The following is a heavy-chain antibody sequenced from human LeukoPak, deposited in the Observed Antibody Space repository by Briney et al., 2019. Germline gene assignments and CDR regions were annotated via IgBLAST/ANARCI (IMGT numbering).Heavy chain of an antibody. Sequence: GGSLRLSCAASGFTFTSHVMSWVRQTPGKELEWVSEIHGSGHTTYYADSVRGRFIISRDNSKNMLYLQMNSLRAEDAAMYYLARESSRSGSLKWFDPWGQGALVTVSS. V-gene: IGHV3-23*01. J-gene: IGHJ5*02. D-gene: IGHD3-3*01. CDR3: ARESSRSGSLKWFDP. CDR2: IHGSGHTT. CDR1: GFTFTSHV.